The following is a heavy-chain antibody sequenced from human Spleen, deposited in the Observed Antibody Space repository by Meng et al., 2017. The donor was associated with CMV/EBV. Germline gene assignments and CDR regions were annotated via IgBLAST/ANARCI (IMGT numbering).Heavy chain of an antibody. CDR3: AREYSSSHHDAFDI. CDR1: GFTFTSYW. V-gene: IGHV3-7*01. CDR2: IKQDGSEK. Sequence: GGSLRLSCAASGFTFTSYWMSWVRQAPGKGLEWVANIKQDGSEKYYVDSVKGRFTISRDNAKNSLYLQMNSLRAEDTAVYYCAREYSSSHHDAFDIWGQGTMVTVSS. J-gene: IGHJ3*02. D-gene: IGHD6-6*01.